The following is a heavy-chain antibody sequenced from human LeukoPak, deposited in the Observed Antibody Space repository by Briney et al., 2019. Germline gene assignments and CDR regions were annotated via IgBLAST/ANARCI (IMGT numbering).Heavy chain of an antibody. CDR2: ISGSGGST. V-gene: IGHV3-23*01. J-gene: IGHJ1*01. D-gene: IGHD6-19*01. Sequence: PWGSLRLSCAASGFTFSSYAMSWVRQAPGKGLEWVSVISGSGGSTYYADSVKGRFTISRDNSKNTLYLQMNSLRAEDTAVYYCAKELSGGSYSKFFQHWGQGTLVTVSS. CDR3: AKELSGGSYSKFFQH. CDR1: GFTFSSYA.